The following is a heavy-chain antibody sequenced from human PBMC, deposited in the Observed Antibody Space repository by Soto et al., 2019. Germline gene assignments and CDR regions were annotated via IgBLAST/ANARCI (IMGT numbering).Heavy chain of an antibody. CDR3: ARVHDYDSSGYPLDY. CDR2: IYSGGST. D-gene: IGHD3-22*01. J-gene: IGHJ4*02. CDR1: GFTVSSNY. Sequence: GGSLRLSCAASGFTVSSNYMSWVRQAPGKGLEWVSVIYSGGSTYYADSVKGRFTISRHNSKNTLYLQMNSLRAEDTAVYYCARVHDYDSSGYPLDYWGQGTLVTVSS. V-gene: IGHV3-53*04.